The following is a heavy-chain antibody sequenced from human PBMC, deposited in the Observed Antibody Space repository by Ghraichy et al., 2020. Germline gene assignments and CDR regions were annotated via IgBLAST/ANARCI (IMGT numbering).Heavy chain of an antibody. D-gene: IGHD6-13*01. V-gene: IGHV1-18*01. CDR3: ARVAEQHLDYYFDY. CDR2: ISAYNGDT. CDR1: GFTFSNYG. Sequence: ASVKVSCKASGFTFSNYGFTWVRQAPGQGLEWLGRISAYNGDTKYAQKVQGRVTMTTYTSTSTAYMELRSLRSDDTAVYYCARVAEQHLDYYFDYWGQGTLVTVSS. J-gene: IGHJ4*02.